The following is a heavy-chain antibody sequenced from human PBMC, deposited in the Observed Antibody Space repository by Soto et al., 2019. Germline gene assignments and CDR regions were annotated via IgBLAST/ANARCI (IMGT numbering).Heavy chain of an antibody. CDR3: ARGTGYSSGSPLDY. V-gene: IGHV1-18*01. J-gene: IGHJ4*02. CDR1: GYSFTSYG. CDR2: ISAYNSNT. Sequence: QVHLVQSGAEVKQPGASVKVSCKASGYSFTSYGINWVRQAPGQGLEWMGWISAYNSNTNYAQKLQGRLTMTTDTXKTTVYMGLRSLRSDDTAVYYCARGTGYSSGSPLDYWGQGALVTVSS. D-gene: IGHD3-10*01.